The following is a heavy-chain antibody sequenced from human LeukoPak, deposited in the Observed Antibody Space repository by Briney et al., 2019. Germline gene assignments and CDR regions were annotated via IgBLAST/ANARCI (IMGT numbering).Heavy chain of an antibody. V-gene: IGHV4-59*01. CDR2: IYYSGST. CDR3: ARGRQQLALFDY. J-gene: IGHJ4*02. D-gene: IGHD6-13*01. Sequence: SETLSLTCAVYGGSFGGYYWSWIRQPPGKGLEWIGYIYYSGSTNYNPSLKSRVTISVDTSKNQFSLKLSSVTAADTAVYYCARGRQQLALFDYWGQGTLVTVSS. CDR1: GGSFGGYY.